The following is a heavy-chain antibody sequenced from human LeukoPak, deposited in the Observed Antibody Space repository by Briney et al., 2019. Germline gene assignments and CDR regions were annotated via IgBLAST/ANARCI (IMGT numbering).Heavy chain of an antibody. CDR3: ARVHSSGWYEGDY. CDR1: GFTFSSYT. V-gene: IGHV3-21*04. CDR2: ITTSSSYI. Sequence: GGSLRLSCAASGFTFSSYTMNWVRQAPGKGLEWVSSITTSSSYIYYAESVKGRFTISRDNAKNSLYLQMNSLRAEDTAVYYCARVHSSGWYEGDYWGQGTLVTVSS. D-gene: IGHD6-19*01. J-gene: IGHJ4*02.